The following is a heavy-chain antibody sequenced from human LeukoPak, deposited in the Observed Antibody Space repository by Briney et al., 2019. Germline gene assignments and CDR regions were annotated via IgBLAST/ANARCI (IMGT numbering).Heavy chain of an antibody. V-gene: IGHV4-34*01. CDR3: ARAPLDYAFDI. CDR2: INHSGST. J-gene: IGHJ3*02. Sequence: SETLSLTCAVYGGSFSGYYWSWIRQPPGKGLEWIGEINHSGSTNYNPSLKSRVTISVDTSKNQFSLKLSSVTAADTAVYYCARAPLDYAFDIWGQGTMVTVSS. CDR1: GGSFSGYY.